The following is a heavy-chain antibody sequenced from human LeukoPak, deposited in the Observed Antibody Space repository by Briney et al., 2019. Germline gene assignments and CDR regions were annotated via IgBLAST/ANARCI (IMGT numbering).Heavy chain of an antibody. CDR2: IYHSGST. Sequence: SETLSLTCTVSGGSISSGGYYWSWIRQPPGKGLEWIGYIYHSGSTYYNPSLKSRVTISVDRSKNQFSLKLSSVTAADTAVYYCARGPTAYYWGQGTLVTVSS. CDR1: GGSISSGGYY. J-gene: IGHJ4*02. CDR3: ARGPTAYY. V-gene: IGHV4-30-2*01. D-gene: IGHD5-18*01.